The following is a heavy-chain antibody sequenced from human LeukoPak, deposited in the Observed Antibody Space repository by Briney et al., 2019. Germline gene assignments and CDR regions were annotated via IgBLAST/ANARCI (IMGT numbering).Heavy chain of an antibody. CDR2: IYYSGST. CDR1: GGSPSSNY. J-gene: IGHJ3*02. CDR3: ARDGSGRKKDAFDI. V-gene: IGHV4-59*12. D-gene: IGHD3-10*01. Sequence: SETLSLTCTVSGGSPSSNYGSGTGRPPGKGREGMGNIYYSGSTNYNPSLKSRVTISVDTSKNQFSLKLSSVTAADTAVYYCARDGSGRKKDAFDIWGQGTMVTVSS.